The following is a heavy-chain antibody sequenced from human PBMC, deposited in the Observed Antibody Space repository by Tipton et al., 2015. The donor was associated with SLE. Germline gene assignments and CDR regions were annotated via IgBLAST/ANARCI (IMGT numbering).Heavy chain of an antibody. J-gene: IGHJ4*02. CDR1: GDSVRTNY. V-gene: IGHV4-4*07. CDR2: MYGTGET. Sequence: TLSLTCSVSGDSVRTNYWNWIRQPAGKGLEWIGRMYGTGETSYNPSLESRLTISADTSQNQIFLELNSVTAADTAVYYCARVYDYIWAGYHPFDYWGQGMLVTVSS. CDR3: ARVYDYIWAGYHPFDY. D-gene: IGHD3-16*01.